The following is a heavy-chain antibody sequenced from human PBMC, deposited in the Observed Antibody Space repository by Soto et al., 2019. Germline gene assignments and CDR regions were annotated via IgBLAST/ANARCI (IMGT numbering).Heavy chain of an antibody. J-gene: IGHJ6*02. D-gene: IGHD1-20*01. V-gene: IGHV4-59*01. CDR3: ERGWYHYYYYGMDV. CDR1: GGSISSYY. Sequence: PSETLSLTCTVSGGSISSYYWSWIRQPPGKGLEWIGYIYYSGSTNYNPSLKSRVTISVDTSKNQFSLKLSSVTAADTAVYYCERGWYHYYYYGMDVWGQGTTVTVSS. CDR2: IYYSGST.